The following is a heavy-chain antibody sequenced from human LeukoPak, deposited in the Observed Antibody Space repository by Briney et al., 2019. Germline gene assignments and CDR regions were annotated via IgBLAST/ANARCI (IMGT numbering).Heavy chain of an antibody. V-gene: IGHV1-69*04. J-gene: IGHJ4*02. CDR2: SIPIFGIA. Sequence: TVTVSCKASGGTFSSYAISWVRQAPGQGLDLKGRSIPIFGIANYANTFHSRLTITADKSTSTAYMELSSLRSEDTAVYYCARDQEYSGSPAPFDYWGQGTLVTVSS. D-gene: IGHD1-26*01. CDR1: GGTFSSYA. CDR3: ARDQEYSGSPAPFDY.